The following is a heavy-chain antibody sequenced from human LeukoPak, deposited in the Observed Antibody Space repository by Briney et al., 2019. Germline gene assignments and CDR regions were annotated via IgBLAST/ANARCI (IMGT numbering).Heavy chain of an antibody. CDR3: ATSIRRITISS. J-gene: IGHJ4*02. D-gene: IGHD3-3*01. CDR2: ISYNGSHQ. Sequence: GGSLRLSCAASGFTFSTYVMHWVRQAPGKGLEWLTVISYNGSHQYYSDSVRGRFTISRDNSRNSVFLQINRLRPEDTAVYYCATSIRRITISSWGQGTLVTVSS. V-gene: IGHV3-30*04. CDR1: GFTFSTYV.